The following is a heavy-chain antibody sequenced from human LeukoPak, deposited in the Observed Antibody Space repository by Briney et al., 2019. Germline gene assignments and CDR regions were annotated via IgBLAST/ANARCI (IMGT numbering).Heavy chain of an antibody. Sequence: SVKVSCKASGGTFSSYAISWVRQAPGQGLEWMGGIIPIFGTANYAQKFQGRVTITADESTSTAYMELSSLRSEDTAVYYCARGIVVVPAAIGGYFDYWGQGTLATVSS. D-gene: IGHD2-2*02. CDR1: GGTFSSYA. J-gene: IGHJ4*02. V-gene: IGHV1-69*13. CDR3: ARGIVVVPAAIGGYFDY. CDR2: IIPIFGTA.